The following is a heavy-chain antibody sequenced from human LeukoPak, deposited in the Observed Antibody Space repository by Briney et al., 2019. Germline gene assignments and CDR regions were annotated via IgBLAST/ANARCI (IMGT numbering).Heavy chain of an antibody. CDR3: ASLPLYYYGSGSYSRY. Sequence: GGSLRLSCAASGFTFSDYYMSWIRQAPGKGLEWVSYISSSSSTIYYADSVKGRFTISRDNAKNSLYLQMNSLRAEDTAVYYCASLPLYYYGSGSYSRYWGQGTLVTVSS. D-gene: IGHD3-10*01. J-gene: IGHJ4*02. CDR2: ISSSSSTI. V-gene: IGHV3-11*04. CDR1: GFTFSDYY.